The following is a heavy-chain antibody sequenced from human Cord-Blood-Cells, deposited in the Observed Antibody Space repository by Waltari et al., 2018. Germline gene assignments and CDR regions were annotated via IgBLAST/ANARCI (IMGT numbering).Heavy chain of an antibody. CDR1: GYTLTELS. CDR2: FDPEEVET. J-gene: IGHJ4*02. D-gene: IGHD7-27*01. V-gene: IGHV1-24*01. Sequence: QVQLVQSGAEVKQPGASVKVSCKVSGYTLTELSMHWVRQAPGLGLEWMGGFDPEEVETIYAQKFQGRVTMTEDTSTDTAYMGLSSLRSEDTAVYYCATDLEETGDYWGQGTLVTVSS. CDR3: ATDLEETGDY.